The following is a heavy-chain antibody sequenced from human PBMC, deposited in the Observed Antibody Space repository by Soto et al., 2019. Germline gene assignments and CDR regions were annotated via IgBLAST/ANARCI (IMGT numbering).Heavy chain of an antibody. D-gene: IGHD2-2*01. V-gene: IGHV1-69*01. CDR1: GGTFSNYA. CDR3: ARSQGSSTSLEIYYYYYYGMDV. Sequence: QVQLVQSGAEVKKPGSSVKVSCKASGGTFSNYAISWVRQAPGQGLEWMGGIIPISGTANYAQKFQGRVQITAGESTSTAYMEPSSLRSEDTAVYYCARSQGSSTSLEIYYYYYYGMDVWGQGTTVTVSS. CDR2: IIPISGTA. J-gene: IGHJ6*02.